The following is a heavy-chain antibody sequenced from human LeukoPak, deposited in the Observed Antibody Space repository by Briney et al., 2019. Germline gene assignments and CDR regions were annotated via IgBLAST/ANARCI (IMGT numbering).Heavy chain of an antibody. CDR1: GYTFTDYY. CDR3: ATVPTAPTYYDFWSGYYDY. CDR2: VDPEDGET. J-gene: IGHJ4*02. V-gene: IGHV1-69-2*01. Sequence: ASVKVSCKVSGYTFTDYYMHWVQQAPGKGLEWMGLVDPEDGETIYAEKFQGRVTITADTSTDTAYMELSSLRSEDTAVYYCATVPTAPTYYDFWSGYYDYWGQGTLVTVSS. D-gene: IGHD3-3*01.